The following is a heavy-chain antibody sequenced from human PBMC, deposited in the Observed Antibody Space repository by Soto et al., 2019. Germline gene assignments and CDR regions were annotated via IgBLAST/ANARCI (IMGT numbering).Heavy chain of an antibody. CDR3: ARGYCSSTSCPYYYYYYGMDV. Sequence: SETLSLTCAVYGGSFSGYYWSWIRQPPGKGLEWIGEINHSGSTNYNPSIKSRVNISVDTSKNQFSLKLSSVTAADTVVYYCARGYCSSTSCPYYYYYYGMDVWGQGTTVT. CDR2: INHSGST. V-gene: IGHV4-34*01. J-gene: IGHJ6*02. D-gene: IGHD2-2*01. CDR1: GGSFSGYY.